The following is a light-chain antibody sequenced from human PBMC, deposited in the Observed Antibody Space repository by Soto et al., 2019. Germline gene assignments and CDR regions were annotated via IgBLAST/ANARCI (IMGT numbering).Light chain of an antibody. V-gene: IGKV1-9*01. CDR2: EAS. Sequence: DIQLTQSPSLLSASVGARVTITCRASHDISTYLAWYQQKPGKAPKLMIYEASTLQSGVPSRFSGSGSGTEFTLTISGLLPDDVATYYCQQYSTFGQGTKVDIK. J-gene: IGKJ1*01. CDR3: QQYST. CDR1: HDISTY.